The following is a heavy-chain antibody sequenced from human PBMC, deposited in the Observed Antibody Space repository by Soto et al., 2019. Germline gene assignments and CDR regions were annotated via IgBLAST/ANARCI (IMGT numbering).Heavy chain of an antibody. V-gene: IGHV3-30*03. J-gene: IGHJ6*02. CDR2: ILHDGSAE. CDR1: GFTFTSYG. Sequence: LRLSCSASGFTFTSYGMHWVRQAPGKGLEWMALILHDGSAEYYADSVKGRFTISRDNSKNPLYLQMNSLRAGDTAVYYCARSRDGYSFYFYYGMDGWGQGTTVTVSS. CDR3: ARSRDGYSFYFYYGMDG. D-gene: IGHD4-4*01.